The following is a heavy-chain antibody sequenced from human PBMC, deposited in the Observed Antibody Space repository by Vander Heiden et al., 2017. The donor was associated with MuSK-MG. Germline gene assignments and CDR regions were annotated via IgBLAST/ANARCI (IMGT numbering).Heavy chain of an antibody. V-gene: IGHV4-30-2*01. Sequence: QMQLQESGSGLVKPSQTLSLTCTVSGGPINSADYSWTWIRQPPGKGLEWIGYISHSGNTYYHPSLKSRVDILLDRSKKQFSLRLRSVTATDTAVYYCARSDYSYFYMDVWGKGITVTVSS. CDR2: ISHSGNT. CDR1: GGPINSADYS. J-gene: IGHJ6*03. CDR3: ARSDYSYFYMDV.